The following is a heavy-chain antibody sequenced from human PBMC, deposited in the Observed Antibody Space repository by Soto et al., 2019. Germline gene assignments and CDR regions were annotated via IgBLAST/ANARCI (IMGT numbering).Heavy chain of an antibody. CDR2: VFSGGVT. V-gene: IGHV3-53*01. Sequence: PGGSLRLSCTPSGFTVRGNYVSWVRQASGKGLEWVSIVFSGGVTYYADSVKGRFTISKDISTNTLSLQMNSLRAEDTAVYFCAAACGYNYGFDYWGQGTLVTVSS. D-gene: IGHD5-18*01. J-gene: IGHJ4*02. CDR3: AAACGYNYGFDY. CDR1: GFTVRGNY.